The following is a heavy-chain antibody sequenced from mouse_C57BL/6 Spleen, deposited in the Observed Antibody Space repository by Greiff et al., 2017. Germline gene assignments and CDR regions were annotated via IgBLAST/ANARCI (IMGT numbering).Heavy chain of an antibody. J-gene: IGHJ2*01. V-gene: IGHV1-54*01. CDR3: ARSDVYFDY. CDR1: GYAFTNYL. CDR2: INPGSGGT. Sequence: QVQLQQSGAELVRPGTSVKVSCKASGYAFTNYLIEWVKQRPGQGLEWIGVINPGSGGTNYNEKFKGKATLTADKSSSTAYMQLSSLTSEDSAVYFCARSDVYFDYWGQGTTLTVSS.